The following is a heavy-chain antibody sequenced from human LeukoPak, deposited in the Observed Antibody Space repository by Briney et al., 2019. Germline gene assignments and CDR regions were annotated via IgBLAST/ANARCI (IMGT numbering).Heavy chain of an antibody. J-gene: IGHJ5*02. Sequence: GASVKVSCRVSGYTLTELAMHWVRQAPGKGLEWMGGFNPEDGGTIYAQNFHGRVTMPEDTSTATAYMALSSLRSEDTAVYYCATDRWYYDSSGQNLKNWFDPWGQGTLVTVSS. CDR2: FNPEDGGT. CDR3: ATDRWYYDSSGQNLKNWFDP. V-gene: IGHV1-24*01. D-gene: IGHD3-22*01. CDR1: GYTLTELA.